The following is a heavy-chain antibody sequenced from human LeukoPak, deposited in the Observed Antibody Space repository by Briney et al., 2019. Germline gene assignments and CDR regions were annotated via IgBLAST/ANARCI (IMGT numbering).Heavy chain of an antibody. J-gene: IGHJ3*02. Sequence: SVKVSCKASGYTFTSYGISWVRQAPGQGLEWMGGIIPIFGTANYAQKFQGRVTITADESTSTAYMELSSLRSEDTAVYYCAAEWELRGMDIWGQGTMVTVSS. D-gene: IGHD1-26*01. CDR3: AAEWELRGMDI. V-gene: IGHV1-69*13. CDR1: GYTFTSYG. CDR2: IIPIFGTA.